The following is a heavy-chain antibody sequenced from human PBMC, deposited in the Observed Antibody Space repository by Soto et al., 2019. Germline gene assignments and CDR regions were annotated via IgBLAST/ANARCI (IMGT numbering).Heavy chain of an antibody. Sequence: PSETLPLTCAVYGGSFSCYYWSWLRQPPGKGLEWIGEINQSGSTNYNPSLKSRVTISVDTSKNQFSLKVSSVTAADTAVYYCARGLNYVVYWGQGTLVTVS. V-gene: IGHV4-34*01. D-gene: IGHD3-16*01. J-gene: IGHJ4*02. CDR3: ARGLNYVVY. CDR1: GGSFSCYY. CDR2: INQSGST.